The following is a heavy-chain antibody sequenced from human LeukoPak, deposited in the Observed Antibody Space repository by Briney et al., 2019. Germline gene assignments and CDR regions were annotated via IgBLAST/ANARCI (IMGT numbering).Heavy chain of an antibody. V-gene: IGHV4-34*01. CDR1: GGSFSGYY. CDR2: INHSGST. D-gene: IGHD6-19*01. J-gene: IGHJ4*02. Sequence: PSETLSLTCAVYGGSFSGYYWSWIRQPPGKGLEWIGEINHSGSTNYNPSLKSRVTISVDTSKNQFSLKLSSVTAADTAVYYCARVTAVAGIYWGQGTLVTVSS. CDR3: ARVTAVAGIY.